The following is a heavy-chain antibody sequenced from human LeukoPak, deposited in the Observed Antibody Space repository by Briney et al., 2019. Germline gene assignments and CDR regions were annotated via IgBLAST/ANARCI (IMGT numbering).Heavy chain of an antibody. CDR2: ISSCSSYI. CDR3: ARERGGSSHWFDP. D-gene: IGHD2-15*01. CDR1: GFTFSSYS. V-gene: IGHV3-21*01. Sequence: GGSLRLSCAASGFTFSSYSMNWVRQAPGKGLEWVSSISSCSSYIYYADSVKGRFTISRDNAKNSLYLQMNSLRAEDTAVYYCARERGGSSHWFDPWGQGTLVTVSS. J-gene: IGHJ5*02.